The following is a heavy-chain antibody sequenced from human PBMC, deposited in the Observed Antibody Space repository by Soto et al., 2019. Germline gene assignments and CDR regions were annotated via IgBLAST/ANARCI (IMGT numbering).Heavy chain of an antibody. J-gene: IGHJ4*02. CDR1: GFTFDDYA. V-gene: IGHV3-9*01. Sequence: ESGGGLVQPGRSLRLSCAASGFTFDDYAMHWVRQAPGKGLEWVSGISWNSGSIGYADSVKGRFTISRDNAKNSLYLQMNSLRAEDTALYYCAKAPSRQLVGGYFDYWGQGTLVTVSS. CDR2: ISWNSGSI. D-gene: IGHD6-13*01. CDR3: AKAPSRQLVGGYFDY.